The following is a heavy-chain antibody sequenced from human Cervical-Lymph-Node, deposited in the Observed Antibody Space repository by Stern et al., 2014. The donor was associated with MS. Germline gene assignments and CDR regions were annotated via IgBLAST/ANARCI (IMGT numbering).Heavy chain of an antibody. CDR3: AKDGSRFSSSWYYFDY. CDR2: ISGSGGDT. J-gene: IGHJ4*02. CDR1: GFTFSTYA. Sequence: EVQLVASGGGLVQRGGSLRLSCSASGFTFSTYAMTWVRPAPGQGLEWVSAISGSGGDTYYADSVEGRFTISRDNSKSTLYLQLNSLRAEDTAVYYCAKDGSRFSSSWYYFDYWGQGTLVTVSS. D-gene: IGHD6-13*01. V-gene: IGHV3-23*04.